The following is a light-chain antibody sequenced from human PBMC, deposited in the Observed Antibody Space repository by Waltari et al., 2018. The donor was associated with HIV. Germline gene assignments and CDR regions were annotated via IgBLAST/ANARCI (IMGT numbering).Light chain of an antibody. CDR2: SAS. Sequence: DIRMTQSPSSLSASVGDRVTITCRASQGIRNDLGWYQQKPGTPPRRLIYSASTSQTGVSSRCSGSGSGTEFTLTISSLQPEDSATYYCLQHYDYPRSFGQGTKLGI. CDR3: LQHYDYPRS. J-gene: IGKJ2*01. CDR1: QGIRND. V-gene: IGKV1-17*01.